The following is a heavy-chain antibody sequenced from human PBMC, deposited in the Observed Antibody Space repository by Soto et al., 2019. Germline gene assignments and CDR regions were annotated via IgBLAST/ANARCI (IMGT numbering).Heavy chain of an antibody. CDR1: GGSFSGYY. Sequence: SETLSLTCAVYGGSFSGYYWSWIRQPPGKGLEWIGEINHSGSTNYNPSLKSRVTISVDTSKNQFSLKLSSVTAADTAVYYCASIVVVVAATRRIDAFDIWGQGTMVTVSS. V-gene: IGHV4-34*01. D-gene: IGHD2-15*01. J-gene: IGHJ3*02. CDR3: ASIVVVVAATRRIDAFDI. CDR2: INHSGST.